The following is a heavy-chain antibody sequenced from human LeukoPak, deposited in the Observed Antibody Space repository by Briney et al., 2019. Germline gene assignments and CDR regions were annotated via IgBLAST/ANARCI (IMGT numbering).Heavy chain of an antibody. CDR2: IYYSGST. D-gene: IGHD5-18*01. CDR3: ARGFEYNYRYTFGY. Sequence: SETLSLTCTVSGGSISSYYWSWIRQPPGKGLEWIGYIYYSGSTNYNPSLKGRVTISVDTSKNQFSLKLSSVSSADTAVYYCARGFEYNYRYTFGYWGQGTLVTVSS. J-gene: IGHJ4*02. CDR1: GGSISSYY. V-gene: IGHV4-59*01.